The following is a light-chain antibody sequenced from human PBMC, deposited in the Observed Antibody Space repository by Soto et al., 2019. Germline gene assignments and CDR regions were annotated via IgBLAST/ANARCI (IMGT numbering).Light chain of an antibody. J-gene: IGLJ2*01. Sequence: QSALTQPPSASGSPGQSVTISCTGTSSDVGAYNYVSWYQQHPGKAPKLIIYEVSKRPSGVPDLFSGSKSGNTASLTVSGLQAEDEADYYCSSYGGSSTLFGGGTKLTVL. CDR3: SSYGGSSTL. V-gene: IGLV2-8*01. CDR2: EVS. CDR1: SSDVGAYNY.